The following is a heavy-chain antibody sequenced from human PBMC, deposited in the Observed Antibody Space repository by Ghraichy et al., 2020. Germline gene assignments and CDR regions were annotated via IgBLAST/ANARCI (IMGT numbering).Heavy chain of an antibody. CDR1: GFTFSNYA. J-gene: IGHJ4*02. V-gene: IGHV3-23*01. Sequence: GGSLRLSCVASGFTFSNYAMTWVRQDLGKGLEWVSAIRSSGGGTYYADSVKGRFTISRDNSKNTLFLHMNSLRADDTAVYYCATQISLYCTGGNCHGDYWGQGTLVTVSS. D-gene: IGHD2-15*01. CDR2: IRSSGGGT. CDR3: ATQISLYCTGGNCHGDY.